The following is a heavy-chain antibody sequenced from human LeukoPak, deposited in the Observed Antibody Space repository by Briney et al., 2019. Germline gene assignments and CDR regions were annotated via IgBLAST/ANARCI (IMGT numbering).Heavy chain of an antibody. CDR1: GFTFSSYS. CDR2: ISSSSSYI. D-gene: IGHD3-10*01. V-gene: IGHV3-21*01. Sequence: GESLRLSCAASGFTFSSYSMNWVRQAPGKGLEWVSSISSSSSYIYYADSVKGRFTISRDNAKNSLYLQMNSLRAEDTAVYYCARESTMVRGALDYWGQGTLVTASS. CDR3: ARESTMVRGALDY. J-gene: IGHJ4*02.